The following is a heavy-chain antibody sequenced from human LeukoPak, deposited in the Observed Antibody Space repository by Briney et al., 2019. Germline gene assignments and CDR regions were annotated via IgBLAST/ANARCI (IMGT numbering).Heavy chain of an antibody. CDR2: ISYDGSNK. CDR1: GFTFSSYA. Sequence: GRSLRLSCAASGFTFSSYAMHWVRQAPGKGLEWVAVISYDGSNKYYADSVKGRFTISRDNSKNTLYLQMNSLGAEDTAVYYCARDGGGGLTAFDYWGQGTLVTVSS. CDR3: ARDGGGGLTAFDY. J-gene: IGHJ4*02. V-gene: IGHV3-30-3*01. D-gene: IGHD2-15*01.